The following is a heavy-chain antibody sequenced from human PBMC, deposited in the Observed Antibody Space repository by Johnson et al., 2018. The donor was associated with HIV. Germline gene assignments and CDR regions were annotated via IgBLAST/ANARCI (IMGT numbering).Heavy chain of an antibody. D-gene: IGHD5-24*01. CDR1: GFTFSDYS. Sequence: QVQLVESGGGLVKPGGSLRLSCSASGFTFSDYSMTWIRQAPGKGLEWVSYISGSGSTIYYADSVKGRFTISRVNAKNSLYLQMNSLRAADTAVYYCARDLRDGYNPMAFDIWGQGTMVTVSS. CDR3: ARDLRDGYNPMAFDI. CDR2: ISGSGSTI. J-gene: IGHJ3*02. V-gene: IGHV3-11*04.